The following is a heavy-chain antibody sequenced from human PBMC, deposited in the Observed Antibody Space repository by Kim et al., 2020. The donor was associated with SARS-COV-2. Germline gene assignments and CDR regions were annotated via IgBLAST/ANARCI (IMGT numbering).Heavy chain of an antibody. Sequence: DSVKGRFPIPRDNAKNSLYLQMNSLRAEDTALYYCAKDESSSWDYNWFDPWGQGTLVTVSS. V-gene: IGHV3-9*01. D-gene: IGHD6-13*01. J-gene: IGHJ5*02. CDR3: AKDESSSWDYNWFDP.